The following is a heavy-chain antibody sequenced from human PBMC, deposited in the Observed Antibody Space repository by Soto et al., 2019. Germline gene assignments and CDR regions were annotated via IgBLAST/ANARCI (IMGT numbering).Heavy chain of an antibody. J-gene: IGHJ4*02. Sequence: PWGSLRLSCAASGFTFSGLYMSWIRQAPGKGLEWVSCIDSSGVKKFYAETVRGRFTISRDNAKNSLYLQMNSLRAEDTAIYYCARDRGEVTGDYFDYWGQGTLVTVSS. CDR1: GFTFSGLY. D-gene: IGHD2-21*02. CDR2: IDSSGVKK. V-gene: IGHV3-11*01. CDR3: ARDRGEVTGDYFDY.